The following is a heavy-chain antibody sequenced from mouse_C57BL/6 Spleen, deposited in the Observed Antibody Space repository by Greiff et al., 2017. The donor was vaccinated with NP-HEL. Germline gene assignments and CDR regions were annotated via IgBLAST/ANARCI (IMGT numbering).Heavy chain of an antibody. Sequence: EVQLQQSGPELVKPGASVKISCKASGYSFTGYYMNWVKQSPEKSLEWIGEINPSTGGTTYNQKFKAKATLTVDKSSSTAYMQLKSLTSEDSAVYYCARSPFGHYYGSSYNYFDYWGQGTTLTVSS. J-gene: IGHJ2*01. V-gene: IGHV1-42*01. CDR3: ARSPFGHYYGSSYNYFDY. D-gene: IGHD1-1*01. CDR1: GYSFTGYY. CDR2: INPSTGGT.